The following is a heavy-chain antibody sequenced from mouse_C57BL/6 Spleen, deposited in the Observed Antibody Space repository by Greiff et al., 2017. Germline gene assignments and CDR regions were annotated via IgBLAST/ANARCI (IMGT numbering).Heavy chain of an antibody. CDR3: VRDPDGYRPHWYFDV. CDR1: GFTFNTYA. Sequence: EVQGVESGGGLVQPKGSLKLSCAASGFTFNTYAMHWVRQAPGKGLEWVARIRSKSSNYATYYADSVKDRFTISRDDSQSMLYLQMNNLKTEDTAMYYCVRDPDGYRPHWYFDVWGTGTTVTVSS. V-gene: IGHV10-3*01. D-gene: IGHD2-3*01. CDR2: IRSKSSNYAT. J-gene: IGHJ1*03.